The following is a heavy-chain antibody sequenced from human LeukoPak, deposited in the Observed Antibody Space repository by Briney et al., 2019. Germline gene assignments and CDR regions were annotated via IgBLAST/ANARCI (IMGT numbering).Heavy chain of an antibody. D-gene: IGHD3-22*01. Sequence: GGSLRLSCAASGFTFSSYAMSWVRQAPGKGLEWVSAISGSGGSTYYADSVKGRFTISRDNSKNTLYLQMNSLRAEDTAVYYCAKAPADYYDSSGYLIDWGQGTLVTVSS. CDR2: ISGSGGST. CDR3: AKAPADYYDSSGYLID. J-gene: IGHJ4*02. V-gene: IGHV3-23*01. CDR1: GFTFSSYA.